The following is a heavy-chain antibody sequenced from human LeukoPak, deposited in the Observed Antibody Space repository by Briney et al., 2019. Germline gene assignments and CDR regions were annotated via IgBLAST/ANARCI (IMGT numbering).Heavy chain of an antibody. V-gene: IGHV4-34*01. CDR1: GGSFSGYY. D-gene: IGHD5-18*01. CDR3: ARDPGYSSDY. Sequence: SETLSLTCAVYGGSFSGYYWSWIRQPPGKGLEWIGEINHSGSTNYNPALKSRVTISVDTSKNQFSLKLSSVTAADTAVYYCARDPGYSSDYWGQGTLVTVSS. J-gene: IGHJ4*02. CDR2: INHSGST.